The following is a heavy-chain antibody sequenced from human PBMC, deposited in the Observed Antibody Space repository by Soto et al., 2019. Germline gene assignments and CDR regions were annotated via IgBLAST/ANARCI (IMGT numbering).Heavy chain of an antibody. CDR3: ARVTEGATIDY. D-gene: IGHD1-26*01. V-gene: IGHV4-59*01. J-gene: IGHJ4*02. CDR1: GGSISSYY. CDR2: IYYSGST. Sequence: SETLSLTCTVSGGSISSYYWSWIRQPPGKGLEWIGYIYYSGSTNYNPSLKSRVTISVDTSKNQFSLKLSSVTAADTAVYYCARVTEGATIDYWGQGTLVTVS.